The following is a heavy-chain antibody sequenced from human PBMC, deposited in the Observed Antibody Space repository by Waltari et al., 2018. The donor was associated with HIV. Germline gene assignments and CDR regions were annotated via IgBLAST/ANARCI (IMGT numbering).Heavy chain of an antibody. J-gene: IGHJ4*02. CDR1: GLDFTFFA. V-gene: IGHV3-23*01. D-gene: IGHD5-18*01. CDR2: IGGSCTKT. CDR3: AKTKGYDYGFYFDS. Sequence: EVQLSDSGGGLVQPGGSLKLSCVASGLDFTFFAINWVRQAPGKGLEGVSGIGGSCTKTFYADSVKGRFTISRDSSKNTLYLQMNSLRAEDTAVYYCAKTKGYDYGFYFDSWGQGTLVSVSS.